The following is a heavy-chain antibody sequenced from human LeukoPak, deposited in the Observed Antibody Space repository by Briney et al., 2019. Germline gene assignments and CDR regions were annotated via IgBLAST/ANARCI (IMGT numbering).Heavy chain of an antibody. V-gene: IGHV3-48*03. CDR2: ISSSGSTI. Sequence: PGGSLRLSCAASGFTFSSYEMDWVRQAPGKGLEWVSYISSSGSTIYYADSVKGRFTISRDNAKNSLYLQMNSLRAEDTAVYYCARANPPYSSSWFFDYWGQGTLVTVSS. D-gene: IGHD6-13*01. CDR3: ARANPPYSSSWFFDY. CDR1: GFTFSSYE. J-gene: IGHJ4*02.